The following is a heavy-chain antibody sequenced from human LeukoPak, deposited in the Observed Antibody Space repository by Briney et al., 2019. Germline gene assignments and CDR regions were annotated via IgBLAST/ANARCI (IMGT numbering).Heavy chain of an antibody. CDR3: TREGGSTDAGF. Sequence: SGGSLRLSCAASGFAFSSNSMNWVRQAPGKGLEWIAYIGTGLSITYYADSVKGRFTISRDNGKNSVYLEMNSLRDDDTAVYYCTREGGSTDAGFWGQGTLVTVSS. CDR1: GFAFSSNS. J-gene: IGHJ4*02. D-gene: IGHD5/OR15-5a*01. CDR2: IGTGLSIT. V-gene: IGHV3-48*02.